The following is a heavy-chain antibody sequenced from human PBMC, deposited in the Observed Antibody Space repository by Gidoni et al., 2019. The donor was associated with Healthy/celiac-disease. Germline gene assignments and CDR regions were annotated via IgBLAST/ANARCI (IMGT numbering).Heavy chain of an antibody. CDR1: GFTFSRYS. V-gene: IGHV3-48*02. D-gene: IGHD3-10*01. Sequence: EVQLVESGGGLVQPGGSLRLYFPASGFTFSRYSMNWFRQAPGKGLEWVSYISSSSSTIYYADSVKGRFTISRDNAKNSLYLQMNSLRDEDTAVYYCARDKFTYYYGNDAFDIWGQGTMVTVSS. CDR2: ISSSSSTI. J-gene: IGHJ3*02. CDR3: ARDKFTYYYGNDAFDI.